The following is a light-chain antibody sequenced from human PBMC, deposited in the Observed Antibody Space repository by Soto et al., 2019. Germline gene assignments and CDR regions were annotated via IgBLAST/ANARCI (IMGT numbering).Light chain of an antibody. CDR1: QSISIW. Sequence: IQMTQSPSTLSASVGDRVTITCRASQSISIWLAWYQQKPGKAPKLLIHKASSLESEVPSRFSGRGSGTEFTLTINSLQTDDSATYYCQQYNSDSTFGQGNKVEIK. J-gene: IGKJ1*01. CDR3: QQYNSDST. V-gene: IGKV1-5*03. CDR2: KAS.